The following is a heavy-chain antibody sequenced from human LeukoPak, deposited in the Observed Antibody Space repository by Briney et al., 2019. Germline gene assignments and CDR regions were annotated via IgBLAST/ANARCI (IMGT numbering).Heavy chain of an antibody. CDR1: GFTFSYYY. V-gene: IGHV3-11*04. D-gene: IGHD2-2*01. CDR2: ISSSGSTI. J-gene: IGHJ5*02. Sequence: PGGSLTLSCAPSGFTFSYYYMSWIRQATGKRLEWVSYISSSGSTIYYADSVTGRFTISRDKAKNSLYLQMNSLRAEDRAVYYCARVGGYCSSTSCWGENWFDPWGQGTLVTVSS. CDR3: ARVGGYCSSTSCWGENWFDP.